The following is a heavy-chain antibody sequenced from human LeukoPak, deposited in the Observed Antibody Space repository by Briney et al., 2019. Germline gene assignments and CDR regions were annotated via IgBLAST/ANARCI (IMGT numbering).Heavy chain of an antibody. Sequence: GGSLRLSCAASGFTVSSNYMSWVRQAPGKGLEWVSVIYSGGSTYYADSVKGRFTISRDNSKNTLYLQMNSPRAEDTAVYYCARGTPGDPSNFDYWGQGTLVTVSS. J-gene: IGHJ4*02. CDR2: IYSGGST. D-gene: IGHD7-27*01. V-gene: IGHV3-53*01. CDR3: ARGTPGDPSNFDY. CDR1: GFTVSSNY.